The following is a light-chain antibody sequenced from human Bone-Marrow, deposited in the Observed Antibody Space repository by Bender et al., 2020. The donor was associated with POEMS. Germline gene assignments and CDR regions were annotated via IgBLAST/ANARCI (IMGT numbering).Light chain of an antibody. CDR2: SDN. V-gene: IGLV1-44*01. CDR1: NSNIGTNA. Sequence: HSVLTQPPSASGTPGQRVTISCSGSNSNIGTNAVNWYQQFPGTAPKLLIYSDNQRPSGVPDRFYAFKSGAYAALGLKGHQSKDDGDYYCAAWDDGLSRGVFGGGTELTVL. J-gene: IGLJ3*02. CDR3: AAWDDGLSRGV.